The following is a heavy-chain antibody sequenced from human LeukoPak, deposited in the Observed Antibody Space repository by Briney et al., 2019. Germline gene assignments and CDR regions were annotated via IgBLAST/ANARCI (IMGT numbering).Heavy chain of an antibody. Sequence: GGSLRLSCTASGFTFNRDWTAWVRQAPGKGLEWVANIKEDGSEKNYVDSVKGRFTISRDNAENSVYLQMDRLTNEDTAVYYCAKGGDGKIPIDFWGQGTLVTVSS. CDR3: AKGGDGKIPIDF. CDR2: IKEDGSEK. D-gene: IGHD5-24*01. CDR1: GFTFNRDW. V-gene: IGHV3-7*01. J-gene: IGHJ4*02.